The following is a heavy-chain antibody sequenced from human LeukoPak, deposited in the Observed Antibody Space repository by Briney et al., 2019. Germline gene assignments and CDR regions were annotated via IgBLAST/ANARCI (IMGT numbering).Heavy chain of an antibody. CDR3: ASLPAA. Sequence: GGSLRLSCAASGFSFSTYAMSWVRQAPGKGLVWVSRINSNGSSTNYADSVKGRFTSSRDNAKNTLYLQMNSLRAEDTAVYYCASLPAAWGQGTLVTVSS. CDR1: GFSFSTYA. CDR2: INSNGSST. J-gene: IGHJ5*02. V-gene: IGHV3-74*01.